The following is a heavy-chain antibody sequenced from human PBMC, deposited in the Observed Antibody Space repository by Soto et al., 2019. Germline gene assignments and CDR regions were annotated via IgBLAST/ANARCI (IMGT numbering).Heavy chain of an antibody. CDR2: IYYSGST. CDR1: GGSIRSSSYY. CDR3: ARRLYYDSSGFEGGGMDV. V-gene: IGHV4-39*01. Sequence: SETLSLTCPVSGGSIRSSSYYWGWIRQPPGKGLEWIGSIYYSGSTYYNPSLKSRVTISVDTSKNQFSLKLSSVTAADTAVYYCARRLYYDSSGFEGGGMDVWGQGTTVTV. J-gene: IGHJ6*02. D-gene: IGHD3-22*01.